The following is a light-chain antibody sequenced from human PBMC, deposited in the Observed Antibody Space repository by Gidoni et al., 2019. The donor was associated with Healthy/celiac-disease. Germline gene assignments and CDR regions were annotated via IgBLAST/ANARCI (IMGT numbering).Light chain of an antibody. J-gene: IGKJ5*01. Sequence: DTQMTQSPSSLSASVGDRVTITGQASQDISNYLNWYQQKPGKAPKLLIYDASNLETGVPSRFSGSGSGTDFTFTISSLQPEDIATYYCQQYDNLPITFAQGTRLEIK. V-gene: IGKV1-33*01. CDR1: QDISNY. CDR2: DAS. CDR3: QQYDNLPIT.